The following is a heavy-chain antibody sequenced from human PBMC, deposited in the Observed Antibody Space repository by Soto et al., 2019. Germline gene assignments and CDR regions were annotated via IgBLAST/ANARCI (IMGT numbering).Heavy chain of an antibody. CDR2: ISAYNGNT. D-gene: IGHD3-3*01. CDR1: GYTFTSYG. Sequence: ASVKVCCKASGYTFTSYGISWVRQAPGQGLEWMGWISAYNGNTNYAQKLQGRVTMTTDTSTSTAYMELRSLRSDDTAVYYCARDSIFGTTRYYYGMDVWGQGTTVTVSS. V-gene: IGHV1-18*01. CDR3: ARDSIFGTTRYYYGMDV. J-gene: IGHJ6*02.